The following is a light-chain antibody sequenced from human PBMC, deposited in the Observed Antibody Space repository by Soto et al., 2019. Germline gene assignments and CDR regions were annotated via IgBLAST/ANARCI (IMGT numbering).Light chain of an antibody. CDR1: QSVINSC. CDR3: QQDSSWPLS. CDR2: GVS. Sequence: ENVMTQSPGTLSVSPGERATLSCRASQSVINSCLAWYQQKPGQAPRLLIYGVSTRATGIPARFSGSGSGTEFTLTISSLQSEDFAIYYCQQDSSWPLSFGGGTTVQIK. J-gene: IGKJ4*01. V-gene: IGKV3-15*01.